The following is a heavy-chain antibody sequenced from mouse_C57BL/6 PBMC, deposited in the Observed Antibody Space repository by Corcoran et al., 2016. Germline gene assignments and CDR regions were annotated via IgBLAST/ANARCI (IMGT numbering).Heavy chain of an antibody. CDR3: ARRDSNYDYFDY. CDR1: GFTFTDYY. CDR2: IYPGSGNT. V-gene: IGHV1-76*01. J-gene: IGHJ2*01. D-gene: IGHD2-5*01. Sequence: QVQLKQSGAELVRPGASVKLSCKASGFTFTDYYINWVKQRPGQGLEWIARIYPGSGNTYYNEKFKGKATLTAEKSSSTAYMQLSSLTSEDSAVYFCARRDSNYDYFDYWGQGTTLTVSS.